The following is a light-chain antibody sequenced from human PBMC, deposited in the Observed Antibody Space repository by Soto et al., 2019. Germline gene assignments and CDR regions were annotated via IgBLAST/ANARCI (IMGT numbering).Light chain of an antibody. CDR3: SSYTSSSTLYV. J-gene: IGLJ1*01. CDR1: SSDVGGYNY. V-gene: IGLV2-14*01. CDR2: EVS. Sequence: QSALTQHASVSGSPGQSITISCTGTSSDVGGYNYVSWYQHHPGKAPKLMIYEVSNRPSGVSNRFSGSKSGNTASLTISGLQAEDEADYYCSSYTSSSTLYVFGSGTKVTVL.